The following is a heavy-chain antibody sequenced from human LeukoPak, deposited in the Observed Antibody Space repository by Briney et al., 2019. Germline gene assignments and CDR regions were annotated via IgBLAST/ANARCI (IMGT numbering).Heavy chain of an antibody. CDR3: ARYHDDYVIGVAFDI. CDR2: IYSSGNA. CDR1: GDSISSGGYS. Sequence: SETLSLTCGVSGDSISSGGYSWTWIRQAPGKGLEWIGYIYSSGNAYYNPSLKTRPTISVDTSKNQFSLKLSSVTAADTAVYYCARYHDDYVIGVAFDIWGQGTMVTVSS. J-gene: IGHJ3*02. V-gene: IGHV4-30-4*07. D-gene: IGHD3-16*01.